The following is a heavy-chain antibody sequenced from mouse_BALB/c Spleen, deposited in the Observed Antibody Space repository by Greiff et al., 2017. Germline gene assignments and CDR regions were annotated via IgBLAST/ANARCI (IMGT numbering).Heavy chain of an antibody. J-gene: IGHJ3*01. D-gene: IGHD1-1*01. Sequence: VQLQQPGAELVKPGASVKLSCKASGFTFTSYWMHWVKQRPGQGLEWIGEIDPSDSYTNYNQKFKGKSTLTVDKSSSTAYMQLSSLTSEDSAVYYCAIYGSGYRAYWGQGTLVTVAA. CDR2: IDPSDSYT. CDR3: AIYGSGYRAY. V-gene: IGHV1-69*01. CDR1: GFTFTSYW.